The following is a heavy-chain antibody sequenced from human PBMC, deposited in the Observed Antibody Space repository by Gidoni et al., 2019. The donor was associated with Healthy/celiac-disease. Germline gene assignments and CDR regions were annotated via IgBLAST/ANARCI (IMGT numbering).Heavy chain of an antibody. J-gene: IGHJ4*02. CDR3: ARERGSYYGNYFDY. V-gene: IGHV1-69*01. CDR1: GGTFSSYA. D-gene: IGHD1-26*01. CDR2: IIPIFGTA. Sequence: QVPLVPYGAEVKKPRSSLKVSCKASGGTFSSYAISWVRQAPGKGLEWMGGIIPIFGTANYAQKFQGRVTITADESTSTAYMELSSLRSEDTAVYYCARERGSYYGNYFDYWGQGTLVTVSS.